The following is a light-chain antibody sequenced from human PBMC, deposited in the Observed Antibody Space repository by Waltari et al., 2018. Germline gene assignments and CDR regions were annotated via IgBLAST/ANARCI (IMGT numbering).Light chain of an antibody. CDR3: VLYLGSGIWV. J-gene: IGLJ3*02. V-gene: IGLV8-61*01. Sequence: QTVVTQEPSFSVSPGGTVTLTCGLSSGSVSTSYYPSWYQPTPGQAPRTLLYNTNRRCSGVHDSFSGFILVKQAALTITGAQADDECEYYCVLYLGSGIWVFGGGTKVTVL. CDR2: NTN. CDR1: SGSVSTSYY.